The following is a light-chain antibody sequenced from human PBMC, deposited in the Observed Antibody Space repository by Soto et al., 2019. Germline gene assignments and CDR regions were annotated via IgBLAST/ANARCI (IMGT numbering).Light chain of an antibody. Sequence: SVLTQPASVSGSPGQSITISCTGTSSDGGYNYVSWYQQNPGKVPKLILYEVNSRPSGVSNRFSGSKSGDTAFLTISGLRAEDEADYYCPSSPGTSALAVFGSGTKVTVL. CDR2: EVN. CDR1: SSDGGYNY. J-gene: IGLJ1*01. V-gene: IGLV2-14*01. CDR3: PSSPGTSALAV.